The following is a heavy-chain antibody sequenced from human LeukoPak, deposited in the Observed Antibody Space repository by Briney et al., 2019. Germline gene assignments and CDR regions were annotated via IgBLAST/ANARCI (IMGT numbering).Heavy chain of an antibody. CDR1: GFTFDDYA. J-gene: IGHJ4*02. CDR2: ISWNSGSI. V-gene: IGHV3-9*01. Sequence: PGRSLRLSCAASGFTFDDYAMHWVRQAPGKGLEWVSGISWNSGSIGYADSVKGRFTISRDNAKNSLYPQMNSLRAEDTALYYCANKDYWGQGTLVTVSP. CDR3: ANKDY.